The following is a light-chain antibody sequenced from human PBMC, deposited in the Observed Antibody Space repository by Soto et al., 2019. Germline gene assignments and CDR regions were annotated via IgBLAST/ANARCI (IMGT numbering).Light chain of an antibody. V-gene: IGLV1-51*01. J-gene: IGLJ2*01. CDR3: GTWDSGLSAVV. Sequence: QSVLTQPPSVSAAPGQKVTISCSGSSSNIGNNYVSWYQQRPGTAPKLLIYDNNKRPSGIPDRFSGSKSGTSATLGITGLQTGDEADYYCGTWDSGLSAVVFGGGTKLTVL. CDR2: DNN. CDR1: SSNIGNNY.